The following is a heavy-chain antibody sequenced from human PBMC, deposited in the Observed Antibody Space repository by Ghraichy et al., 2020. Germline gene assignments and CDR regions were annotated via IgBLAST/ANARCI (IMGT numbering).Heavy chain of an antibody. Sequence: GGSLRLSCTASGFTFGDYAMSWVRQAPGKGLEWVGFIRSKAYGGTTEYAASVKGRFTISRDDSKSIAYLQMNSLKTEDTAVYYCTRSISTLPVSWFDPWGQGTLVTVSS. V-gene: IGHV3-49*04. J-gene: IGHJ5*02. CDR2: IRSKAYGGTT. CDR3: TRSISTLPVSWFDP. CDR1: GFTFGDYA. D-gene: IGHD3-10*01.